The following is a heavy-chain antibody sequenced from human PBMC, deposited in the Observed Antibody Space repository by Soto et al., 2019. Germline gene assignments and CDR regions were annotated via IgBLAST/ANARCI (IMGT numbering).Heavy chain of an antibody. CDR1: GFTFSSYA. J-gene: IGHJ4*02. CDR3: AKDLPHIAVAGSGLDY. Sequence: SLRLSCAASGFTFSSYAMSWVRQAPGKGLEWVSAISGSGGSTYYADSVKGRFTISRDNSKNTLYLQMNSLRAEDTAVYYCAKDLPHIAVAGSGLDYWGQGTLVIFSS. V-gene: IGHV3-23*01. D-gene: IGHD6-19*01. CDR2: ISGSGGST.